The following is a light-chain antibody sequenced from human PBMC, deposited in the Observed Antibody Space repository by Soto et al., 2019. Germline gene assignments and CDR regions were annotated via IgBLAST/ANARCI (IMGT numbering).Light chain of an antibody. CDR2: KAS. V-gene: IGKV1-5*03. CDR3: QHYNSYSST. CDR1: QTISSW. Sequence: DIPMTQSPSTLSGSVGDRVTITCRASQTISSWLAWYQQKPGKAPKLLIYKASTLKSGVPSRFSGSGSGTEFTLTISSLQPDDFATYYCQHYNSYSSTFGQGTKVEIK. J-gene: IGKJ1*01.